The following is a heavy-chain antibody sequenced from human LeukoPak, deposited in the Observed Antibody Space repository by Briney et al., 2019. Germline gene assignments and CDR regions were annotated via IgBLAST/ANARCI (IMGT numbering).Heavy chain of an antibody. V-gene: IGHV3-23*01. CDR3: AKGTSTVVTRGGWDY. CDR1: GFTFSSYA. J-gene: IGHJ4*02. CDR2: ISGSGGST. D-gene: IGHD4-23*01. Sequence: GGSLRLSCAASGFTFSSYAMSWVRQATGKGLEWVSAISGSGGSTYYADSVKGRFTISRDNSKNTLYLQMNSLRAEDTAVYYCAKGTSTVVTRGGWDYWGQGTLVTVSS.